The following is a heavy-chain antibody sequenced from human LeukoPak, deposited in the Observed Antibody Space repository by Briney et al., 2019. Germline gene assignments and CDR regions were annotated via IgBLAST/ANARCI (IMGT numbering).Heavy chain of an antibody. Sequence: RASVKVSCKPSGYTFTTYYMHWIRQAPGQGLEWMGILNPSGGSTTYAQKFQGRVTMTRDMSTSTVYMELSGLRSDDTAVYYCARDKYYYGSGSYSGYYMDVWGKGTTVTVSS. J-gene: IGHJ6*03. CDR2: LNPSGGST. CDR1: GYTFTTYY. CDR3: ARDKYYYGSGSYSGYYMDV. V-gene: IGHV1-46*01. D-gene: IGHD3-10*01.